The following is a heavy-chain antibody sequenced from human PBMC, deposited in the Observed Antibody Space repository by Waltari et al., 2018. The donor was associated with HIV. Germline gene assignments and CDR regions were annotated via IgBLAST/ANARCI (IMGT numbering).Heavy chain of an antibody. CDR2: IYYSGIT. J-gene: IGHJ4*02. CDR1: GGSISSSSYY. V-gene: IGHV4-39*01. D-gene: IGHD3-9*01. CDR3: ARMGQTDDILTGHHY. Sequence: QLHLQESGPGLVKPSETLSLTCTVSGGSISSSSYYWGWIRQPPEKGLEWIGSIYYSGITHYTPSLKSRVIISVDTSKNQFSVKLSAVTAADTAVYYCARMGQTDDILTGHHYWGQGTLVTVSS.